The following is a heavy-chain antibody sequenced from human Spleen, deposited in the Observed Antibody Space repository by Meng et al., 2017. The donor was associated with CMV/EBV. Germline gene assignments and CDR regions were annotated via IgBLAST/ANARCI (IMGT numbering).Heavy chain of an antibody. CDR3: ASSWYCGTISCPGGMDV. CDR2: IFYSGST. Sequence: SETLSLTCTVSGGSVSSGSYYWNWTRQPPGKGLEWIGYIFYSGSTTYNPSLKSRVTISVDTSKNQFSLKLSSVTAADTAVYYCASSWYCGTISCPGGMDVWGQGTTVTVSS. D-gene: IGHD2-2*01. V-gene: IGHV4-61*01. J-gene: IGHJ6*02. CDR1: GGSVSSGSYY.